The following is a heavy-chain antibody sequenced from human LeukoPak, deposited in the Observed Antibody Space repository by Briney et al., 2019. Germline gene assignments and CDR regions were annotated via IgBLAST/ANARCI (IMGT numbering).Heavy chain of an antibody. D-gene: IGHD3-16*02. V-gene: IGHV3-48*03. Sequence: GGSLRLSCAASGFTFSSYEMNWVRQAPGKGLEWVSYISSSGSTIYYADSVKGRFTISRDNAKNSLYLQMNSLRAEDAAVYYCAKDVVWGSYRYSDYWGQGTLVTVSS. CDR3: AKDVVWGSYRYSDY. J-gene: IGHJ4*02. CDR2: ISSSGSTI. CDR1: GFTFSSYE.